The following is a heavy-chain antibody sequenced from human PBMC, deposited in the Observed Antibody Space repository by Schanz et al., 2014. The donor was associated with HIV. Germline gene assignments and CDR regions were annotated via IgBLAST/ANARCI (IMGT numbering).Heavy chain of an antibody. J-gene: IGHJ2*01. D-gene: IGHD1-26*01. V-gene: IGHV1-69*06. Sequence: QVQLVQSGAEVKKPGSSVKVSCKASGGHFASFGVSWVRQAPGQRLEWMGGIIPLLGTTHYAQKFRGRVTITADKSTTAYMQLNSLRSDDTAVYYCARVLGMAAANTYWWYFDPWGRGTLVTVSS. CDR3: ARVLGMAAANTYWWYFDP. CDR2: IIPLLGTT. CDR1: GGHFASFG.